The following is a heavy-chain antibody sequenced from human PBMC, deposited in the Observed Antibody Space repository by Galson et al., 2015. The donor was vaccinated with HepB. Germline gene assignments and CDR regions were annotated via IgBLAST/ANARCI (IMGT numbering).Heavy chain of an antibody. CDR2: IYPGDSDT. V-gene: IGHV5-51*01. CDR3: ARHGDPYSGNYYGTFDI. Sequence: QSGAEVKKPGESLKISCKGSGYGFTSYWIGWVRQMPGKGLEWMGIIYPGDSDTRYSPSFQGQVTISADKSITTAYLQWSSLKASDTAMYYCARHGDPYSGNYYGTFDIWGQGTMVTVSS. D-gene: IGHD1-26*01. J-gene: IGHJ3*02. CDR1: GYGFTSYW.